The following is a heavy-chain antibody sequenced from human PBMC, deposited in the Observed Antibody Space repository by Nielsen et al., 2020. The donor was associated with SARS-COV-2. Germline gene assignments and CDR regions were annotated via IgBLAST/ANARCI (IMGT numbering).Heavy chain of an antibody. CDR3: ARGIAAAGYYFDY. Sequence: SETLSLTCTVSGGSISSGGYYWSWIRQHPGKGLEWIGYIYYSGSTNYNPSLKSRVTISVDTSKNQFSLKLSSVTAADTAVYYCARGIAAAGYYFDYWGQGTLVTVSS. V-gene: IGHV4-61*08. CDR2: IYYSGST. CDR1: GGSISSGGYY. J-gene: IGHJ4*02. D-gene: IGHD6-13*01.